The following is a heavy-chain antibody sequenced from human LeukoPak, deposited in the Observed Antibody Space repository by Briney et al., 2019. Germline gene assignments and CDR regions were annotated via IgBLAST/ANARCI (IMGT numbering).Heavy chain of an antibody. Sequence: NPSETLSLTCTVSGGSISSGGYYWSWIRQHPGKGLEWIGYIYYSGSTYYNPSLKSRVTISVDTSKNQFSLKLSSVTAADTAVYYCARDRYNIVVPYGMDVWGQGTTVTVSS. V-gene: IGHV4-31*03. CDR1: GGSISSGGYY. D-gene: IGHD2-15*01. CDR2: IYYSGST. CDR3: ARDRYNIVVPYGMDV. J-gene: IGHJ6*02.